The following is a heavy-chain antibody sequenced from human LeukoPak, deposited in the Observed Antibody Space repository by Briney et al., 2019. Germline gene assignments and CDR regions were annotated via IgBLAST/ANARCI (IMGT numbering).Heavy chain of an antibody. CDR1: GGSIGSYY. V-gene: IGHV4-59*01. J-gene: IGHJ4*02. CDR3: ARGSLFWSGYPDY. CDR2: IYYSGST. Sequence: SETLSLTCTLSGGSIGSYYWSWIRQPPGKGLEWIVYIYYSGSTNYNPSLKSRVTISVDTSKNQFYLKLSSVTAADTAVYYCARGSLFWSGYPDYWGQGTLVTVSS. D-gene: IGHD3-3*01.